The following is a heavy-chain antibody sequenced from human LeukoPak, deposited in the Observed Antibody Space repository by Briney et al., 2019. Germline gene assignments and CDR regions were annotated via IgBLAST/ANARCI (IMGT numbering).Heavy chain of an antibody. CDR2: IYSCGST. D-gene: IGHD6-13*01. J-gene: IGHJ4*02. Sequence: GGSLRLSCAASGFTVSSNYMSWVRQAPGKGLEWVSLIYSCGSTYYTDSVKGRFTISRDNSKNALYLQMNSLRAEDTAVYYCARGLAAGTLDYWGQGTLVTVSS. V-gene: IGHV3-66*01. CDR1: GFTVSSNY. CDR3: ARGLAAGTLDY.